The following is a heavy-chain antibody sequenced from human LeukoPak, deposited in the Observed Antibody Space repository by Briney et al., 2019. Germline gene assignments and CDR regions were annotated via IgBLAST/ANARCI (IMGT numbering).Heavy chain of an antibody. CDR3: ARVGSLRWYSYYLEV. Sequence: SETLSLTCTVSGYSISSGYFWGWIRQPPGKGLEWVGTIFHSGNTYYNPSLKSRVTISVATSKNQFSLKLSSVTAADTAVYFCARVGSLRWYSYYLEVWGKGATVTVSS. CDR1: GYSISSGYF. CDR2: IFHSGNT. V-gene: IGHV4-38-2*02. J-gene: IGHJ6*03. D-gene: IGHD1-26*01.